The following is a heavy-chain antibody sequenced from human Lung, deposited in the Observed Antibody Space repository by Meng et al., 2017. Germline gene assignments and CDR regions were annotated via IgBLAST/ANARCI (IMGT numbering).Heavy chain of an antibody. CDR2: INRDGTKP. J-gene: IGHJ1*01. CDR3: TNDRLNH. D-gene: IGHD1-1*01. V-gene: IGHV3-74*01. CDR1: EFTFTYHW. Sequence: VDAGTVFGPPGGSLRLSCLASEFTFTYHWMHWDRQGPGKGLVWVSRINRDGTKPTYADSVKGRFTISRDNAKNTLYLQMNNLRAEDTAFYYCTNDRLNHWGQGALVTVSS.